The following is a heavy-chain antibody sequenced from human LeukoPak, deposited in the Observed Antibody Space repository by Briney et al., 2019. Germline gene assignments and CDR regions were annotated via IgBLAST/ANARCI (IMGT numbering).Heavy chain of an antibody. Sequence: ASVKVSCKASGYTFTSYGISWVRQAPGQGLEWMGWISAYNGNTNYAQKLQGRVTITTDTSTSTAYMELRSLRSDDTAVYYCARIFGEFYDSSGYPDDYWGQGTLVTVSS. CDR1: GYTFTSYG. V-gene: IGHV1-18*01. CDR3: ARIFGEFYDSSGYPDDY. J-gene: IGHJ4*02. D-gene: IGHD3-22*01. CDR2: ISAYNGNT.